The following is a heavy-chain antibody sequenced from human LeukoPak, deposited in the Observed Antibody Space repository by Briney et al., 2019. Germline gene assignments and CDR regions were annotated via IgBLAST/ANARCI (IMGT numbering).Heavy chain of an antibody. J-gene: IGHJ4*02. CDR1: GYTFTSYD. V-gene: IGHV1-8*01. CDR2: MNHNSGNT. CDR3: AKYKSGDYFDSGKRYYFDQ. D-gene: IGHD3-9*01. Sequence: SVNVSCKASGYTFTSYDINWVRQATGQGLEWMGWMNHNSGNTGQAQKLQGRITMTKNTSISTAYMELSSVRPEDTAVYYCAKYKSGDYFDSGKRYYFDQWGQGTPVTVSS.